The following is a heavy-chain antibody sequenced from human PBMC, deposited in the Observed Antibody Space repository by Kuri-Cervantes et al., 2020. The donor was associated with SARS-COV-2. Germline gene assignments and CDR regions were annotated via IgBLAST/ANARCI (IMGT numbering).Heavy chain of an antibody. CDR3: ARRVDIVVVPAAIVYAFDI. J-gene: IGHJ3*02. V-gene: IGHV4-34*01. D-gene: IGHD2-2*02. CDR2: LNHDGST. CDR1: GGPINGHY. Sequence: SQTLSLTCAVIGGPINGHYWSRIRQPPGKGLEWIGELNHDGSTNYNPSLKSRVTISVDTSKNQFSLKLSSVTAADTAVYYCARRVDIVVVPAAIVYAFDIWGQGTMVTVSS.